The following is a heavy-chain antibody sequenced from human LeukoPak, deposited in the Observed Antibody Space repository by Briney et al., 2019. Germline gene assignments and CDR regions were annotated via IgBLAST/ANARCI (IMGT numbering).Heavy chain of an antibody. Sequence: GGSLRLSCAASGFTFDDYTMHWVRQAPGKGLEWVSLISWDGGSTYYADSVKGRFTISRDNSKNSLYLQMNSLRTEDTALYYCAKGHGGELNWNDVLLDYWGQGTPVTVSS. CDR3: AKGHGGELNWNDVLLDY. V-gene: IGHV3-43*01. CDR2: ISWDGGST. CDR1: GFTFDDYT. D-gene: IGHD1-20*01. J-gene: IGHJ4*02.